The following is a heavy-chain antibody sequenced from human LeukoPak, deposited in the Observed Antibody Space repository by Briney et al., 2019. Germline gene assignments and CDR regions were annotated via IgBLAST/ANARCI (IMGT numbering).Heavy chain of an antibody. CDR3: ARVFSGSFDC. CDR1: GFTFDDYG. D-gene: IGHD1-26*01. J-gene: IGHJ4*02. CDR2: INWNAGSI. V-gene: IGHV3-20*04. Sequence: PGGSLLLSCAASGFTFDDYGMSWVRQAPGKGLEWVSGINWNAGSIGYADSVKGRFTISRDNAKNSLYLQMNSLRAEDTALYYCARVFSGSFDCWGQGTLVTVSS.